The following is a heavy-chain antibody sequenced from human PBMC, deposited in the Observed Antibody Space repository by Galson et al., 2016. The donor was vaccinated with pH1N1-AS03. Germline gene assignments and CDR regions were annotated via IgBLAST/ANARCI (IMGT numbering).Heavy chain of an antibody. CDR3: ARIVTMSDFDS. J-gene: IGHJ4*02. CDR2: INSRSSSI. CDR1: GFNFASYS. V-gene: IGHV3-48*02. D-gene: IGHD2-21*02. Sequence: SLRLSCAASGFNFASYSMNWVRQAPGKGLEWVSYINSRSSSILYGDSVKGRFTISRDNAKNSLYLQMIALRDEDTGVYYCARIVTMSDFDSWGQGTLVTVSS.